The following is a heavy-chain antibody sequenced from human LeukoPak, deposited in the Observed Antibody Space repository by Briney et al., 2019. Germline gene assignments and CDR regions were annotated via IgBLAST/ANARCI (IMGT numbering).Heavy chain of an antibody. V-gene: IGHV3-30*02. CDR2: IRYDGSNK. CDR3: AKDGAMRAYSSSWYSWFDP. Sequence: GGSLRLSCAASGFTFSSYGMHWVRQAPGKGLEWVAFIRYDGSNKYYADSVKGRFTISRDNSKNTLYPQMNSLRAEDTAVYYCAKDGAMRAYSSSWYSWFDPWGQGTLVTVSS. D-gene: IGHD6-13*01. J-gene: IGHJ5*02. CDR1: GFTFSSYG.